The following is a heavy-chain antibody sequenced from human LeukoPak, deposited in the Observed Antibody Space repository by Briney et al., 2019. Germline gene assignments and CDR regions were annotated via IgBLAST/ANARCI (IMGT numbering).Heavy chain of an antibody. D-gene: IGHD3-16*01. Sequence: GGSLRLSCAASVFNFNTYEMNLVRQAPGKGVEWNSYISANGDTILYADSERGRFTICRDNAKNSLSLLMNSLSVEDRVLYYCVSAYGGLLDYWGQASLVTV. J-gene: IGHJ4*02. CDR1: VFNFNTYE. CDR2: ISANGDTI. V-gene: IGHV3-48*03. CDR3: VSAYGGLLDY.